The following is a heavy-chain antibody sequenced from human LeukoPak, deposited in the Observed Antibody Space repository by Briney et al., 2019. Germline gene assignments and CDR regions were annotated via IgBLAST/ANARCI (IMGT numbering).Heavy chain of an antibody. J-gene: IGHJ4*02. CDR3: ATEAPRSYYFDY. V-gene: IGHV1-46*01. CDR1: EDTFTYYY. CDR2: VYATGGTT. Sequence: ASVKVSCKASEDTFTYYYIHWVRQAPGQGVEWMGAVYATGGTTINTQNFQGRVTMTRDTSTGTVYMELSSLRFEDTAMYYCATEAPRSYYFDYWGQGTLVTVSS.